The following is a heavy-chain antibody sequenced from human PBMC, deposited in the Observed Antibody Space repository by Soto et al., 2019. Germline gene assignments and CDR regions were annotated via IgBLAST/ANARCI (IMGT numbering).Heavy chain of an antibody. Sequence: SETLSLTCSVSDGSVNSGNYYWSWIRQPPGKGLERIGHIYYIGTTNYNPSLKSRVTISVDTSKNQFPLKVTSVTAADTAVYFCAREEKQLSRYGGDFDYWGQGILVTVS. D-gene: IGHD3-16*01. CDR2: IYYIGTT. CDR3: AREEKQLSRYGGDFDY. J-gene: IGHJ4*02. V-gene: IGHV4-61*01. CDR1: DGSVNSGNYY.